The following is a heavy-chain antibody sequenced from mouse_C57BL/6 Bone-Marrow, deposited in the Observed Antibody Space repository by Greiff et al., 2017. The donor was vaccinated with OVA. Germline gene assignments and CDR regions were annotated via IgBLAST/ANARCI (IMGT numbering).Heavy chain of an antibody. Sequence: VQLQQSGAELVRPGASVKLSCKASGYTFNDYYINWVKQRPGQGLEWIARIYPGSGNTYYNEKFKGKATLTAEKSSRTAYMQLISLTSEDSAVYFCARLDGYYDYWGQVTTLTVSS. CDR3: ARLDGYYDY. CDR1: GYTFNDYY. D-gene: IGHD2-3*01. V-gene: IGHV1-76*01. CDR2: IYPGSGNT. J-gene: IGHJ2*01.